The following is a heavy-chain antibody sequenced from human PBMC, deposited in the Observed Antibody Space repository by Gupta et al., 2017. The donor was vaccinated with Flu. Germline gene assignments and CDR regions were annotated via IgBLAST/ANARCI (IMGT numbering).Heavy chain of an antibody. V-gene: IGHV3-11*01. CDR3: ARDGMEYGAPDYYYGMDV. Sequence: QAPGKGLEWVSYISSSGSTIYYADSVKGRFTISRDNAKNSLYLQMNSLRAEDTAVYYCARDGMEYGAPDYYYGMDVWGQGTTVTVSS. CDR2: ISSSGSTI. J-gene: IGHJ6*02. D-gene: IGHD2-8*01.